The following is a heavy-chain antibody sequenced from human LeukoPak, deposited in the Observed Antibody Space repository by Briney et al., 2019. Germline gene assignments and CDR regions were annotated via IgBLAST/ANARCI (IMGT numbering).Heavy chain of an antibody. V-gene: IGHV3-74*01. CDR1: GFTFSDTW. D-gene: IGHD2-2*02. J-gene: IGHJ5*02. Sequence: PGGSLRLSCAASGFTFSDTWMHWVRQAPGEGLVWVSRIRSDGSDTRYAESVKGRFTISRDNAKNTLYLQMNSLRAEDTAVYYCARDGTFDIVVVPAAIIWFDPWGQGTLVTVSS. CDR3: ARDGTFDIVVVPAAIIWFDP. CDR2: IRSDGSDT.